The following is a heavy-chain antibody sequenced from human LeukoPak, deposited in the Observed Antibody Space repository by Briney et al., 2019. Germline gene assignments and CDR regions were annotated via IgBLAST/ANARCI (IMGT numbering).Heavy chain of an antibody. V-gene: IGHV1-2*02. J-gene: IGHJ4*02. Sequence: ASVNVSCKASGYTFIYFYIHGGRRAPGQGPEWMGWTNPNLGSTNSPQKFQGRLTITRDTSISTAYMELSGLRSDDTAVYYCARDTNIPESETFHYWGQGTLVTVSS. CDR3: ARDTNIPESETFHY. D-gene: IGHD2-2*02. CDR2: TNPNLGST. CDR1: GYTFIYFY.